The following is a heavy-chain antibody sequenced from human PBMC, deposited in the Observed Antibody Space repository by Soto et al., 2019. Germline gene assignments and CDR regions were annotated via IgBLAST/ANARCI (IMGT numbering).Heavy chain of an antibody. D-gene: IGHD3-10*01. J-gene: IGHJ4*02. Sequence: EVPLVESGGGLVQPGGSLRLSCAASGFTFSDHYMDWVRQAPAKGLEWVGRTRNRANGYTTEYAASVKGRFTISRDDSKNSLYLQMNSLETDDTAVYYCARSFHASGSYSLDYWGQGALVTVSS. V-gene: IGHV3-72*01. CDR1: GFTFSDHY. CDR2: TRNRANGYTT. CDR3: ARSFHASGSYSLDY.